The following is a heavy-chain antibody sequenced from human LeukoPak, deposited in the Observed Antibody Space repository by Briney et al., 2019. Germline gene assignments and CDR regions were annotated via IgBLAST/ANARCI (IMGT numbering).Heavy chain of an antibody. CDR1: GGTFSSYA. D-gene: IGHD1-1*01. Sequence: SVKVSCKASGGTFSSYAISWVRQGPGQGLEWMGGIIPIFGTANYAQKCQGRVTITTDESTSTAYMELSRLRSEHTAVYYCARRAAGGTPGNYYYYMDVWGKGTTVTVSS. J-gene: IGHJ6*03. CDR3: ARRAAGGTPGNYYYYMDV. V-gene: IGHV1-69*05. CDR2: IIPIFGTA.